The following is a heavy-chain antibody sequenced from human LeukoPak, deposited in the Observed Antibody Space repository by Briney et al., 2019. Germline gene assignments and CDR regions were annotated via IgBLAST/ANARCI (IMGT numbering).Heavy chain of an antibody. J-gene: IGHJ6*03. CDR2: IYYSGST. V-gene: IGHV4-59*08. CDR3: ARTTEGYAGGPGYSYYYYMDV. D-gene: IGHD5-12*01. CDR1: GGSFSGYY. Sequence: SATLSLTCAVYGGSFSGYYWSWIRQPPGKGLEWIGYIYYSGSTNYNPSLKSRVTISVDTSKNQFSLKLSSVTAADTAVYYCARTTEGYAGGPGYSYYYYMDVWGKGTTVTISS.